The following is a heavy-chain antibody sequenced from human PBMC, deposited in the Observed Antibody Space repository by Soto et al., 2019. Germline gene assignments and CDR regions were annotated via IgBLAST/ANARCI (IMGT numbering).Heavy chain of an antibody. J-gene: IGHJ4*02. CDR2: ISRDGSSI. D-gene: IGHD2-8*01. CDR3: ARSRNGAVPDSINF. CDR1: GFSFSRYA. V-gene: IGHV3-30-3*01. Sequence: LRLSCAASGFSFSRYAMHWVRQAPGEGLEWVAVISRDGSSIYYGDSVKGRFTVSRDNSNNTLFLSMTSLRPDDTAVFYCARSRNGAVPDSINFWGQRTLVTVSS.